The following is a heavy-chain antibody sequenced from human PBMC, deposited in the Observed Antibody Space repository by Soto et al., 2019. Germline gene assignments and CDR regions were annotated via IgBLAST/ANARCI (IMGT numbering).Heavy chain of an antibody. V-gene: IGHV3-15*01. CDR2: IKSKTDGGTT. CDR1: GFTFSNSW. J-gene: IGHJ6*02. D-gene: IGHD2-21*02. Sequence: GGSLRLSCAASGFTFSNSWMSWVRQAPGKGLEWVGRIKSKTDGGTTDYAAPVKGRFTISRDDSKNTLYLQMNSLKTEDTAVYYCTTGVTSRGMDVWGQGTTVTVSS. CDR3: TTGVTSRGMDV.